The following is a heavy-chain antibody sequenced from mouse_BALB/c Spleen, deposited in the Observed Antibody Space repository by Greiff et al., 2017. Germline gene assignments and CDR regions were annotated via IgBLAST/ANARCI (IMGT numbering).Heavy chain of an antibody. J-gene: IGHJ4*01. CDR2: ISSGGSYT. CDR1: GFTFSSYA. CDR3: ARRGDYDLDY. V-gene: IGHV5-9-4*01. D-gene: IGHD2-4*01. Sequence: EVKLMESGGGLVKPGGSLKLSCAASGFTFSSYAMSWVRQSPEKRLEWVAEISSGGSYTYYPDTVTGRFTISRDNAKNTLYLEMSSLRSEDTAMYYCARRGDYDLDYWGQGTSVTVSS.